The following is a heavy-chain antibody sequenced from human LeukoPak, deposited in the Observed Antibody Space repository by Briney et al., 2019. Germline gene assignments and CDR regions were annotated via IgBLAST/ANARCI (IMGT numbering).Heavy chain of an antibody. V-gene: IGHV1-69*05. J-gene: IGHJ6*03. CDR3: ARDSGRYYYYYMDV. CDR1: GGTFSSYA. CDR2: IIPIFGTA. Sequence: ASVKVSCKASGGTFSSYAISWVRQAPGQGLEWMGRIIPIFGTANYAQKIQGRVTITTDESTSTAYMELSSLRSEDTAVYYCARDSGRYYYYYMDVWGKGTTVTVSS.